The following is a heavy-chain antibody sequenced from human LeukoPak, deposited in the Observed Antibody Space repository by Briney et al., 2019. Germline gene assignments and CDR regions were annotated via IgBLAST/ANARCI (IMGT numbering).Heavy chain of an antibody. CDR2: ISGSGGST. D-gene: IGHD6-13*01. V-gene: IGHV3-23*01. Sequence: PGGSLRLSCAASGFTFSSYATSWGRQAPGKGLEWVSAISGSGGSTYYADSVKGRFTISRDNSKNTLYLQMNSLRAEDTAVYYCASARRRWYYFDYWGQGTLVTVSS. CDR1: GFTFSSYA. J-gene: IGHJ4*02. CDR3: ASARRRWYYFDY.